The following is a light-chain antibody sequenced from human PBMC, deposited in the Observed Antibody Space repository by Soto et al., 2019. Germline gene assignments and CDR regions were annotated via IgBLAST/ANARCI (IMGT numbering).Light chain of an antibody. CDR1: SSDIGDYNY. V-gene: IGLV2-8*01. CDR2: EVS. CDR3: SSYAGRNIWV. Sequence: QSVLTQPPSASGSPGQSVTISCTGTSSDIGDYNYVSWYQQHPGKAPKLMIYEVSKRPSGVPDRFSGSKSGNTASLTVSGLQAEDEADYYCSSYAGRNIWVFGGGTKLTVL. J-gene: IGLJ3*02.